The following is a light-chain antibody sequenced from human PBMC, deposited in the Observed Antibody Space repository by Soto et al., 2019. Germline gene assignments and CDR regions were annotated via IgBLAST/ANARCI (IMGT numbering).Light chain of an antibody. CDR2: EVS. CDR1: SSDVGGYNY. J-gene: IGLJ2*01. CDR3: SSYTSSSTLVV. Sequence: QSVLTQPASVSGSPGQSITISCTGTSSDVGGYNYVSWYQQHPGKAPKLMIYEVSNRPSGVSNRFSGSKSGITASLTISGLQAEDEADYYCSSYTSSSTLVVFGRGTKLTVL. V-gene: IGLV2-14*01.